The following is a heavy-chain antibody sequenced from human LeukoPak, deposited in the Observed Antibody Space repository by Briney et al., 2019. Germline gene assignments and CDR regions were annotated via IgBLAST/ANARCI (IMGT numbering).Heavy chain of an antibody. J-gene: IGHJ5*02. CDR1: GYTFTSYY. CDR3: ARDQAELLWFGELLHNWFDP. Sequence: ASVKVSCKASGYTFTSYYMHWVRQAPGQGLEWMGIINPSGGSTSYAQKFQGRVTMTRDMSTSTVYMELSSLRSEDTAVYYCARDQAELLWFGELLHNWFDPWGQGTLVTVSS. D-gene: IGHD3-10*01. CDR2: INPSGGST. V-gene: IGHV1-46*01.